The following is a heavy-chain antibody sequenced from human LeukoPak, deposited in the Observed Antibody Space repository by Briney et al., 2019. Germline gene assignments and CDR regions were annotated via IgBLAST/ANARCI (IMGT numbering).Heavy chain of an antibody. CDR3: ARHRSDFWSGYHDY. CDR1: GFTFSSYS. V-gene: IGHV3-48*04. J-gene: IGHJ4*02. D-gene: IGHD3-3*01. CDR2: ISSSSSTI. Sequence: GGSLRLSCAASGFTFSSYSMNWVRQAPGKGLEWVSYISSSSSTIYYADSVKGRFTISRDNAKNSLYLQMNSLRAEDTAVYYCARHRSDFWSGYHDYWGQGTLVTVSS.